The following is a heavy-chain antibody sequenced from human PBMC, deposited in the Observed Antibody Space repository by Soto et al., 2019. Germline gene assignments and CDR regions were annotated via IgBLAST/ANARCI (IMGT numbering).Heavy chain of an antibody. J-gene: IGHJ4*02. CDR3: ARDGNWNDEWGFDY. V-gene: IGHV3-33*01. D-gene: IGHD1-1*01. CDR2: IWYDGSNK. CDR1: GFTFSSYG. Sequence: QVQLVESGGGVVQPGRSLRLSCAASGFTFSSYGMHWVRQAPGKGLEWVAVIWYDGSNKYYADSVKGRFTISRDNSKNTLYLQMNSLRAEDTAVYYCARDGNWNDEWGFDYWGQGTLVTVSS.